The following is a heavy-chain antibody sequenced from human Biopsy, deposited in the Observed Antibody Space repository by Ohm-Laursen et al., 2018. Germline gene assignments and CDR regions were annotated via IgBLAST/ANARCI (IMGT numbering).Heavy chain of an antibody. CDR2: ITPTGVT. V-gene: IGHV4-4*07. D-gene: IGHD3-22*01. Sequence: SETLSLTCSVSGGSIDFKYWTWIRQSPDKGLEWIGRITPTGVTHYNPSLESRVTMSLDTSKKLFSLKLSSVTAADTAMYYCARELMEYYDSRGYFDHWGQGSLVTVSS. CDR1: GGSIDFKY. J-gene: IGHJ4*02. CDR3: ARELMEYYDSRGYFDH.